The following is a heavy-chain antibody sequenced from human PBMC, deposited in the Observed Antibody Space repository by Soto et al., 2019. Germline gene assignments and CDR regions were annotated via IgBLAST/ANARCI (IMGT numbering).Heavy chain of an antibody. CDR3: VSWVSPHFDY. D-gene: IGHD2-8*01. CDR2: IAPIGYST. CDR1: GLTIRNHA. V-gene: IGHV3-23*01. Sequence: EVQLLESGGGLVQPGGSLRLSCAVSGLTIRNHAMSWVRQAPGKGLEWVSTIAPIGYSTHYAGSVEGRFTISRDDSKSTLDLQMNSLRADDTAVYYCVSWVSPHFDYWGQGTLVSVSS. J-gene: IGHJ4*02.